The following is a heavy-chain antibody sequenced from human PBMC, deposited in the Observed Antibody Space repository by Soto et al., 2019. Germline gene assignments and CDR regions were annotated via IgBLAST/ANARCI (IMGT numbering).Heavy chain of an antibody. CDR3: ARDFVVIKAFDI. CDR1: GFTFSSYA. CDR2: ISYDGSNK. Sequence: QVQLVESGGGVVQPGRSLRLSCAASGFTFSSYAMHWVRQAPGKGLEWVAVISYDGSNKYYADSVKGRFTISRDNSTNTLYLQMNSLRAEDTAVYYSARDFVVIKAFDIWGQGTMVTVSS. V-gene: IGHV3-30-3*01. J-gene: IGHJ3*02. D-gene: IGHD3-22*01.